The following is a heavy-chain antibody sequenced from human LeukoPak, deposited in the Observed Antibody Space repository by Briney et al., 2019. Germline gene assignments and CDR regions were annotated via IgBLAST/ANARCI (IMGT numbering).Heavy chain of an antibody. D-gene: IGHD5-12*01. CDR2: IYHSGST. CDR3: ARGDVDIVATIFDY. CDR1: GYSISSGYY. Sequence: SETLSLTCAVSGYSISSGYYWGWIRQPPGKGLEWIGSIYHSGSTYYNPSLKSRVTISVDTSKNQFSLKLSSVTAADTAVYYSARGDVDIVATIFDYWGQGTLVTVSS. V-gene: IGHV4-38-2*01. J-gene: IGHJ4*02.